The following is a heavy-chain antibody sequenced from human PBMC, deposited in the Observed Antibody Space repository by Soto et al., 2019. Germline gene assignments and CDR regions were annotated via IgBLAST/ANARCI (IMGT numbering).Heavy chain of an antibody. D-gene: IGHD2-8*01. Sequence: ESGGGLVQPGGSLRLSCAASGFTFSSYTMNWVRQAPGKGLEWVSGINSGGRTYYADSVKGRFTISRDDSKNTLYLKIISLSAEDTAVYYCAQNLRPEGVWDFDYWGQGTLVTVSS. CDR2: INSGGRT. V-gene: IGHV3-23*01. CDR3: AQNLRPEGVWDFDY. J-gene: IGHJ4*02. CDR1: GFTFSSYT.